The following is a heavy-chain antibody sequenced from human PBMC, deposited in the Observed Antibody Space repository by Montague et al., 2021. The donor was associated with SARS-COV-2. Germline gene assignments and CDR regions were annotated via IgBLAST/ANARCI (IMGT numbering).Heavy chain of an antibody. CDR3: ARRVTRGAFDV. J-gene: IGHJ3*01. D-gene: IGHD1-1*01. Sequence: SETLSLTCIVSGGSINSSTYYWAWIRQPPGKGLEWIATISYSGGXYSXPSLRSRVTISVDTSKNQFNLKLTSVTAADMGLYYCARRVTRGAFDVWGQGAMVTVSS. V-gene: IGHV4-39*01. CDR2: ISYSGGX. CDR1: GGSINSSTYY.